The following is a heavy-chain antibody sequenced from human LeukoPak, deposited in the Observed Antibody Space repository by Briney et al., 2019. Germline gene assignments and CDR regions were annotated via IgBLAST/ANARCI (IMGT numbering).Heavy chain of an antibody. V-gene: IGHV3-66*01. CDR1: GFXVSSNY. CDR3: ARDFFWSGYYYGMDV. CDR2: IYSGGST. Sequence: GGSLRLSCAASGFXVSSNYISWVRQAPGKGLRWVSVIYSGGSTYYADSVKGRFTISRDNSKNTLYLQMNSLRAEDTAVYYCARDFFWSGYYYGMDVWGQGTTVTVSS. D-gene: IGHD3-3*01. J-gene: IGHJ6*02.